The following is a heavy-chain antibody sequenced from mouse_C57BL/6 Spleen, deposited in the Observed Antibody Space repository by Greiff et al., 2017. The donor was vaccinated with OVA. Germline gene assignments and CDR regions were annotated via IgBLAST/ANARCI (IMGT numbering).Heavy chain of an antibody. D-gene: IGHD1-1*01. J-gene: IGHJ2*01. CDR3: ARITTVVGGNYFDY. V-gene: IGHV1-69*01. CDR1: GYTFTSYW. Sequence: QVQLKQPGAELVMPGASVKLSCKASGYTFTSYWMHWVKQRPGQGLEWIGEIDPSDSYTNYNQKFKGKSTLTVDKSSSTAYMQLSSLTSEDSAVYYCARITTVVGGNYFDYWGQGTTLTVSS. CDR2: IDPSDSYT.